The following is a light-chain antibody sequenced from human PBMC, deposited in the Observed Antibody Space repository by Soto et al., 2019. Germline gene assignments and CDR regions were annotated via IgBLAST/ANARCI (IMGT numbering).Light chain of an antibody. CDR3: QQRSSWPIT. J-gene: IGKJ5*01. V-gene: IGKV3D-20*02. CDR2: GAS. Sequence: EIVLTQSPGPLSLSPGERATLSCRASQSVSNNYLAWYQQKPGQAPRLIIYGASNRATGIPDRFSDSGSGTDFTVTISSLEPEDVAVYYCQQRSSWPITFGPGTRLEIK. CDR1: QSVSNNY.